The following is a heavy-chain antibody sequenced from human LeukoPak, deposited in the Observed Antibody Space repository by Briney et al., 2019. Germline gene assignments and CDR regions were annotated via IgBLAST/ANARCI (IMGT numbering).Heavy chain of an antibody. CDR3: ASSFTLKDAFDI. CDR2: ISYDGSNK. CDR1: GFTFSSYA. D-gene: IGHD3-16*01. J-gene: IGHJ3*02. V-gene: IGHV3-30-3*01. Sequence: GGSLRLSCAASGFTFSSYAMSWVRQAPGKGLEWVAVISYDGSNKYYADSVKGRFTISRDNSKNTLYLQMNSLRAEDTAVYYCASSFTLKDAFDIWGQGTMVTVSS.